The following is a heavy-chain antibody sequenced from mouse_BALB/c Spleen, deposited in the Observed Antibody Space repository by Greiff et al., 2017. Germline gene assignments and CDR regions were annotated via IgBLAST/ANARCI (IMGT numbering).Heavy chain of an antibody. J-gene: IGHJ3*01. CDR2: ISTYYGDA. D-gene: IGHD2-4*01. CDR1: GYTFTDYA. CDR3: ARGGDDSWFAY. V-gene: IGHV1S137*01. Sequence: VQLKQSGAELVRPGVSVKISCKGSGYTFTDYAMHWVKQSHAKSLEWIGVISTYYGDASYNQKFKGKATMTVDKSSSTAYMELARLTSEDSAIYYCARGGDDSWFAYWGQGTLVTVSA.